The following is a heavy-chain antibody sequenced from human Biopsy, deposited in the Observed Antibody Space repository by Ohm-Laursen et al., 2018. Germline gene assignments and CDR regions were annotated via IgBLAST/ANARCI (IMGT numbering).Heavy chain of an antibody. CDR1: GYSFTNYW. J-gene: IGHJ3*02. CDR2: ISPRDSDT. D-gene: IGHD3-3*01. Sequence: GASLKLSCKGSGYSFTNYWIGWVRPMPGKGLGWMGLISPRDSDTRYSPSFQGQVPISVDKSISTAYVQWNSLKDSDNAMYYCAKHGGLGDFWSGYPLAAFDIWGQGTKVTVSS. CDR3: AKHGGLGDFWSGYPLAAFDI. V-gene: IGHV5-51*01.